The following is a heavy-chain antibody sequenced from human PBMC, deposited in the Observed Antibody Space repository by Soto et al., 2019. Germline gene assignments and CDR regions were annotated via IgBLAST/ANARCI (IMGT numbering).Heavy chain of an antibody. CDR2: IYHSGST. CDR3: AGAGGLGAVAVDY. CDR1: GGSISSGGYS. Sequence: QLQLQESGSGLVKPSQTLSLTCAVSGGSISSGGYSWSWIRQPPAKGLEWIGYIYHSGSTYYNPSLESRVTISVDRSKNQFSLKLSSVTAADTAVYYCAGAGGLGAVAVDYWGQGTLVTVSS. V-gene: IGHV4-30-2*01. D-gene: IGHD6-19*01. J-gene: IGHJ4*02.